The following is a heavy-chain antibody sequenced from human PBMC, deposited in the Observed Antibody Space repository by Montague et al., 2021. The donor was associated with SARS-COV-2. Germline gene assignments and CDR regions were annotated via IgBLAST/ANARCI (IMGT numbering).Heavy chain of an antibody. D-gene: IGHD4/OR15-4a*01. CDR2: ITYDGIDK. CDR3: ARDRAPPDYGDAFDL. CDR1: GFIFSNFA. J-gene: IGHJ3*01. V-gene: IGHV3-30*04. Sequence: SLRLSCAASGFIFSNFAFHWVRQAPGKGLEWVAIITYDGIDKFYADSVKGRFTISRDNSKNTLYLRMNSLTPEDTAVYYRARDRAPPDYGDAFDLWGQGTLVTVSS.